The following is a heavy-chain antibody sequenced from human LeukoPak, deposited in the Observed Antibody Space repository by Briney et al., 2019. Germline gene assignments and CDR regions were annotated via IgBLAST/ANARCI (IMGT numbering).Heavy chain of an antibody. J-gene: IGHJ4*02. CDR3: ARDPGYSSGWYPFDY. Sequence: KPSETLTLTCTVSGYSISSGYYWGWIRQPPGKGLEWIGSIYHSGSTYYNPSLKSRVTISVDTSKNQFSLKLSSVTAADTAVYYCARDPGYSSGWYPFDYWGQGTLVTVSS. CDR2: IYHSGST. D-gene: IGHD6-19*01. CDR1: GYSISSGYY. V-gene: IGHV4-38-2*02.